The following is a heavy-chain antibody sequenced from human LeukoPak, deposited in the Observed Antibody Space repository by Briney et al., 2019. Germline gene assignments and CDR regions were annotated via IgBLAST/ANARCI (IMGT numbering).Heavy chain of an antibody. Sequence: GGSLRLSCAASGFTVISNYMSWVRQAPGKGLEWVSVIYSGGSAYYTDSVKGRFTTSRDNSKNTLYLQMNRLRAEDTAVYYCARDLGKSGSYFDYWGQGTLVTVSS. V-gene: IGHV3-66*02. J-gene: IGHJ4*02. CDR1: GFTVISNY. D-gene: IGHD3-3*01. CDR3: ARDLGKSGSYFDY. CDR2: IYSGGSA.